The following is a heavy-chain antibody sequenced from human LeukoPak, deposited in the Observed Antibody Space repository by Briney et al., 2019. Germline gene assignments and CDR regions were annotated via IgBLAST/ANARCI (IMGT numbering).Heavy chain of an antibody. Sequence: SETLSLTCAVYGGSFSGYYWSWIRQPPGKGLEWLGEINHSGSTNYNPSVKSRVTISVDTSKNQFSLKLSSVTAADTAVYYCARGGPIYDILTGYYRLKAFDIWGQGTMVTVSS. CDR2: INHSGST. V-gene: IGHV4-34*01. D-gene: IGHD3-9*01. CDR1: GGSFSGYY. J-gene: IGHJ3*02. CDR3: ARGGPIYDILTGYYRLKAFDI.